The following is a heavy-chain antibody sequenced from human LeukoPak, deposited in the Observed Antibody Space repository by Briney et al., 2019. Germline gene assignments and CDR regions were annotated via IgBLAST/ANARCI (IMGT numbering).Heavy chain of an antibody. V-gene: IGHV3-74*03. J-gene: IGHJ4*02. D-gene: IGHD1-26*01. CDR3: AREARVGGALQY. CDR2: INPDGSIR. CDR1: GLTFSTYW. Sequence: GGSLRLSCAASGLTFSTYWMHWVRQAPGKGLARVARINPDGSIRTYADSVQGRVTISRDTAKDTLFLQMNSLRAEDTAVYYCAREARVGGALQYWGQGTPVTVSS.